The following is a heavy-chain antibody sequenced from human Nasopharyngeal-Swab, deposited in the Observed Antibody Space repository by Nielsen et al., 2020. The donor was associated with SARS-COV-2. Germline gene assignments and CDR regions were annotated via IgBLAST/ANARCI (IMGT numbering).Heavy chain of an antibody. CDR1: GGTFSSYA. D-gene: IGHD3-9*01. J-gene: IGHJ6*02. Sequence: SVKVSCKASGGTFSSYAISWVRQAPGQGLEWMGGIIPTFGTANYAQKFQGRVTITAGESTSTAYMELSSLRSEDTAVYYCARDRYDILTGYYPPPYYGMDVWGQGTTVTVSS. V-gene: IGHV1-69*13. CDR3: ARDRYDILTGYYPPPYYGMDV. CDR2: IIPTFGTA.